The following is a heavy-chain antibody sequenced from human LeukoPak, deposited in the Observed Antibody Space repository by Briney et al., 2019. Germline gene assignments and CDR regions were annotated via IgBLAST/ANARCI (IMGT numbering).Heavy chain of an antibody. CDR3: AREDFRLGSYGY. D-gene: IGHD3-10*01. CDR1: GFTFSRHW. V-gene: IGHV3-74*01. J-gene: IGHJ4*02. CDR2: INSDETIT. Sequence: GGSLRLSCAASGFTFSRHWMHWVRQAPGKGLVWVSRINSDETITTYADSVKGRFTISRDNAKNTLYLQMNSLRAEDTAVYYCAREDFRLGSYGYWGQGTLVTVSS.